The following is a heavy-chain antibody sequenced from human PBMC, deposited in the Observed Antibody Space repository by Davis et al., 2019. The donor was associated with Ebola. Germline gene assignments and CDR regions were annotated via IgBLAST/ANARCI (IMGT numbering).Heavy chain of an antibody. J-gene: IGHJ5*02. CDR3: AREEQLVNWFDP. V-gene: IGHV3-11*06. D-gene: IGHD6-13*01. Sequence: GRFTISRDNAKNSLYLQMNSLRAEDTAVYYCAREEQLVNWFDPWGQGTLVTVSS.